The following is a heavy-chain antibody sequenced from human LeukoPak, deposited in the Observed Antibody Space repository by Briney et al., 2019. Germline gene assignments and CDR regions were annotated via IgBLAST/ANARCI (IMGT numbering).Heavy chain of an antibody. V-gene: IGHV1-18*01. J-gene: IGHJ4*02. CDR1: GYTFTSYG. Sequence: ASVKVSCKASGYTFTSYGSSWVRQAPGQGLEWMGWISAYNGNTNYAQKLQGRVTMTTDTSTSTAYMELRSLRSDDTAVYYCARVGTYTYGDYYFDYWGQGTLVTVSS. CDR3: ARVGTYTYGDYYFDY. D-gene: IGHD4-17*01. CDR2: ISAYNGNT.